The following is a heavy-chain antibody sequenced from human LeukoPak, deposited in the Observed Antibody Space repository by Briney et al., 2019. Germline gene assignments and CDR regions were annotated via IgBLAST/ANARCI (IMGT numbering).Heavy chain of an antibody. CDR2: IIPIFGTA. CDR1: GGTFSSYA. V-gene: IGHV1-69*05. D-gene: IGHD1-14*01. J-gene: IGHJ3*02. Sequence: SVKVSCKASGGTFSSYAISGVRQAPGQGLEGMGRIIPIFGTANYAQKFQGRVTITTDESTSTAYMELSSLRSEDTAVYYCARAVPGDAFDIWGQGTMVTVSS. CDR3: ARAVPGDAFDI.